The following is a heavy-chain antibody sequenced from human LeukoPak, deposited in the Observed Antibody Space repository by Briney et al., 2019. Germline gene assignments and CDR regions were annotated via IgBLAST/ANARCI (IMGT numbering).Heavy chain of an antibody. Sequence: ASVKVSCKASGYTFTSYGISWVRQAPGQGLEWMGWINPNSGGTNYAQKFQGWVTMTRDTSISTAYMELSRLRSDDTAVYYCARGRAIFGESILFDYWGQGTLVTVSS. D-gene: IGHD3-10*02. CDR1: GYTFTSYG. CDR3: ARGRAIFGESILFDY. J-gene: IGHJ4*02. CDR2: INPNSGGT. V-gene: IGHV1-2*04.